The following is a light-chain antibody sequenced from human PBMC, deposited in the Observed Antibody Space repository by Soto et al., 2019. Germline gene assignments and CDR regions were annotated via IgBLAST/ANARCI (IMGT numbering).Light chain of an antibody. CDR2: KAS. Sequence: DIQMTQSPSTLSASVGDRVTITCRASQSIGNWLAWYQQRPGKAPNLLIYKASTLEIGVPSRFSGSGSGTDFTLTITSLQPDDFATYYCQQYNPYPWTFGQGPKVELK. CDR1: QSIGNW. J-gene: IGKJ1*01. CDR3: QQYNPYPWT. V-gene: IGKV1-5*03.